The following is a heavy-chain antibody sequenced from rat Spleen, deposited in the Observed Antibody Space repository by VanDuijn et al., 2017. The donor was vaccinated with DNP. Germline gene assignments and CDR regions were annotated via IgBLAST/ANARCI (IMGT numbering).Heavy chain of an antibody. V-gene: IGHV3-4*01. CDR2: ISYSGGT. CDR1: GYTITSGY. J-gene: IGHJ2*01. D-gene: IGHD1-7*01. CDR3: ARWTRYFDY. Sequence: EIQLQESGPGLVKPSQSLSLTCSVTGYTITSGYDWTWIRKFPGNKLEYIGHISYSGGTNYNPSLKSRISITRDTSKNHFFLHLNSVTTEDTATYYCARWTRYFDYWGQGVMVTVSS.